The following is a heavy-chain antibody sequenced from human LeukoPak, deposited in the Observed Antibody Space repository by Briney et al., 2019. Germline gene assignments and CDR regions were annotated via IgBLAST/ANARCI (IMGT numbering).Heavy chain of an antibody. V-gene: IGHV3-30-3*01. Sequence: GGSLRLSCAASGFTFSSYAMHWVRQAPGKGLEWVAVISYDGSNKCYADSVKGRFTISRDNSKNTLYLQMNSLRAEDTAVYYCARGSGDYYDYWGQGTLVTVSS. D-gene: IGHD2-15*01. J-gene: IGHJ4*02. CDR1: GFTFSSYA. CDR3: ARGSGDYYDY. CDR2: ISYDGSNK.